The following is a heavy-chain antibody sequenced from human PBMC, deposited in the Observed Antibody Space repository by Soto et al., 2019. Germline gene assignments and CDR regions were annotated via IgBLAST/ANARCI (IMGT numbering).Heavy chain of an antibody. CDR1: GGSISSSSYY. V-gene: IGHV4-39*01. J-gene: IGHJ6*02. CDR2: IYYSGST. CDR3: ARYNRDDFWSVYYGMDV. D-gene: IGHD3-3*01. Sequence: PSETLSLTCTVSGGSISSSSYYWGWIRQPPGKGLEWIGSIYYSGSTYYNPSLKSRVTISVDTSKNQFSLKLSSVTAADTAVYYCARYNRDDFWSVYYGMDVWGQGTTVTVSS.